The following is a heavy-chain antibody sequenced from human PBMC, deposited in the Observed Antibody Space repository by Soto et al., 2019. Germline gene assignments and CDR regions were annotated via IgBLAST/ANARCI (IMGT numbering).Heavy chain of an antibody. D-gene: IGHD5-18*01. CDR2: VIPVFGTT. Sequence: QVQLLQSGAEVKKPGSSVKGSCKASGGNFRDYTINWVRHAPGHGLECMGAVIPVFGTTTYAQKFQGRVTITADESTTTASMELSSLTSDDTAVYFCARDSGPTWMHLPNCFDSWGQGTLVTVSS. V-gene: IGHV1-69*01. CDR1: GGNFRDYT. J-gene: IGHJ5*01. CDR3: ARDSGPTWMHLPNCFDS.